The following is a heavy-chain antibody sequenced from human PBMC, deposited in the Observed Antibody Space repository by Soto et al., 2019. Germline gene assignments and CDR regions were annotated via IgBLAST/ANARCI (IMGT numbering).Heavy chain of an antibody. CDR2: IRATPAGGTA. D-gene: IGHD2-2*01. V-gene: IGHV3-49*04. J-gene: IGHJ4*02. CDR1: GFTFGDFA. Sequence: PGGSLRLSCATSGFTFGDFALTWVRQAPGRGLEWVSFIRATPAGGTAEYAASVKGRFTISRDASKRIVYLQMSSLKTEDTAVYYCARSSPEAAMKLLFDDWGQRALVTVSS. CDR3: ARSSPEAAMKLLFDD.